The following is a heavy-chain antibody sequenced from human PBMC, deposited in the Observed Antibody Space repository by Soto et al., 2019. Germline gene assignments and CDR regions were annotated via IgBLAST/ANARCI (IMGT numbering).Heavy chain of an antibody. CDR1: GFTSSSHW. CDR3: TRGKYSGSYYFDY. V-gene: IGHV3-74*01. CDR2: IDVTDRST. D-gene: IGHD1-26*01. J-gene: IGHJ4*02. Sequence: GGSLRLSCAASGFTSSSHWMHWVRQAPGKGLEWVSRIDVTDRSTSYADSVKGRFTVSRDNANNTLYLQMNSLRAEDTAVYYCTRGKYSGSYYFDYWGQGTLVTVSS.